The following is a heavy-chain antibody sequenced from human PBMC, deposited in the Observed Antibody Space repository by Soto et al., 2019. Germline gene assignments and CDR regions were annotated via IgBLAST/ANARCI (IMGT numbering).Heavy chain of an antibody. CDR3: ARYQPCDSGHDGHHGMEG. J-gene: IGHJ6*02. CDR2: IGGSGRTT. D-gene: IGHD6-25*01. V-gene: IGHV3-23*01. CDR1: AFTFNNHA. Sequence: GGSLRLSCAASAFTFNNHAMNWVRQAPGKGLEWVSGIGGSGRTTDYADSVKGRFTVSRDNSNNTLYLQMNSLRADDTAAYYCARYQPCDSGHDGHHGMEGWGQRPT.